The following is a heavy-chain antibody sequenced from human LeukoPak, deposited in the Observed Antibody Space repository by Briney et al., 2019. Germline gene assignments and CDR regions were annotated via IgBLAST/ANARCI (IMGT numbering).Heavy chain of an antibody. CDR2: ISTTSNTI. CDR1: GFTLSSYS. Sequence: PGGSLGLSCAASGFTLSSYSINWVRQAPGKGLEWVSYISTTSNTIHYADSVKGRFTISRDNAKNSLYLQMNSLRAEDTAVYYCARDQGYCSRTNYCYYYYMDVWGKGTTVTVSS. D-gene: IGHD2-2*01. CDR3: ARDQGYCSRTNYCYYYYMDV. V-gene: IGHV3-48*04. J-gene: IGHJ6*03.